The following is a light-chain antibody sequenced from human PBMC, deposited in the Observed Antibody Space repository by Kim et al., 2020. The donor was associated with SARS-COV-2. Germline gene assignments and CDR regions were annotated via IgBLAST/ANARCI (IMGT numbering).Light chain of an antibody. Sequence: EVVMTQSPATLSVSPGERAALSCRASHNIYTNLAWYQQKPGQPPSLLIYAASTRATGVPARFSGSGSGTEFTLTINSLQSEDFAVYYCQQYNKWPPYTFGQGTKLEI. CDR1: HNIYTN. CDR2: AAS. CDR3: QQYNKWPPYT. J-gene: IGKJ2*01. V-gene: IGKV3-15*01.